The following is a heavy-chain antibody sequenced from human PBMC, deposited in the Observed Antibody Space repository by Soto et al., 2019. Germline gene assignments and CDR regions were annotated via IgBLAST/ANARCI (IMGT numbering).Heavy chain of an antibody. V-gene: IGHV4-59*12. CDR3: ARDAGYSSGWPFDY. CDR2: IYYSAST. Sequence: PSETLSLTCTVSGGSISSYYWSWIRQPPGKGLEWIGYIYYSASTNYSPSLKSRVTISVDTSKNQFSLKLSSVTAADTAVYYCARDAGYSSGWPFDYWGQGTLVTVSS. J-gene: IGHJ4*02. D-gene: IGHD6-19*01. CDR1: GGSISSYY.